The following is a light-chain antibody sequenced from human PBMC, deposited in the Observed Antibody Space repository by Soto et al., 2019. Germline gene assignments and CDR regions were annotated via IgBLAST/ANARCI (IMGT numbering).Light chain of an antibody. J-gene: IGKJ4*01. V-gene: IGKV4-1*01. CDR3: QQYYNTPLT. CDR1: QSVLYSSNNRNY. CDR2: WAS. Sequence: DIVMTQSPDSLAVSLGERVTINCKSSQSVLYSSNNRNYLAWYQQKPGQPPKLLIYWASTRESGVPDRFSGSGSGTDFTLTISSLQAEDVAAYYCQQYYNTPLTFGGGNKVDIK.